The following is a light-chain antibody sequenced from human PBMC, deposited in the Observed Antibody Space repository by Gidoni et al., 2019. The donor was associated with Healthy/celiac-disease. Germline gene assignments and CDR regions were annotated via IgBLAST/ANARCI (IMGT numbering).Light chain of an antibody. V-gene: IGLV1-44*01. CDR1: SSNIGSNT. CDR2: SNN. Sequence: QSVLTPPPSASGTPGPRVTISCSGSSSNIGSNTVNWYHQFPGTAPKLLIYSNNQRPSGVPERFSGSKSGTSASLAISGLQSEDEADYYCAAWDDSLNGVVFGGGTKLTVL. CDR3: AAWDDSLNGVV. J-gene: IGLJ2*01.